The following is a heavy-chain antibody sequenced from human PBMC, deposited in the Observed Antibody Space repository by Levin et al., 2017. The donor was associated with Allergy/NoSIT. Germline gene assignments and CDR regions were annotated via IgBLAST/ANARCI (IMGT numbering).Heavy chain of an antibody. D-gene: IGHD6-13*01. J-gene: IGHJ5*02. V-gene: IGHV1-8*01. CDR3: ARGRSRYSSSWYGTGRHWFDP. CDR2: MNPNSGNT. CDR1: GYTFTSYD. Sequence: ASVKVSCKASGYTFTSYDINWVRQATGQGLEWMGWMNPNSGNTGYAQKFQGRVTMTRNTSISTAYMELSSLRSEDTAVYYCARGRSRYSSSWYGTGRHWFDPWGQGTLVTVSS.